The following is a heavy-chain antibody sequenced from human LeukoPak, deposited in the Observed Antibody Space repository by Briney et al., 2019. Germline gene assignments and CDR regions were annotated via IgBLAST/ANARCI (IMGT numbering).Heavy chain of an antibody. CDR1: GYTFTGYY. CDR3: AREPATMVRGVLLGRFDP. CDR2: INPDSGGT. D-gene: IGHD3-10*01. V-gene: IGHV1-2*06. J-gene: IGHJ5*02. Sequence: ASVKVSCKASGYTFTGYYMHWVRLAPGQGLEWMGRINPDSGGTNYAQKFQGRVTMTRDTSISTAYMELSRLRSDDTAVYYCAREPATMVRGVLLGRFDPWGQGTLVTVSS.